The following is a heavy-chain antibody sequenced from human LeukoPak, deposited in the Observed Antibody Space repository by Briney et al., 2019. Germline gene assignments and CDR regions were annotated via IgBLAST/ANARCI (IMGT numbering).Heavy chain of an antibody. CDR2: IYPGDSDT. Sequence: PGEPLKISCKGSGYSFTSYWIAWVRQMPGKGLAWMGIIYPGDSDTRYSPSFQGQVTISADKSISTAYLQWSGLKASDTAMFYCARCLRDYGSGSYSYDYWGQGTLVTVSS. D-gene: IGHD3-10*01. CDR3: ARCLRDYGSGSYSYDY. V-gene: IGHV5-51*01. J-gene: IGHJ4*02. CDR1: GYSFTSYW.